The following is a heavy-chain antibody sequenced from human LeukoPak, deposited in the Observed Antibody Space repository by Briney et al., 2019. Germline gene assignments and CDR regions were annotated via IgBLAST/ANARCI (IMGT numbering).Heavy chain of an antibody. D-gene: IGHD3-22*01. V-gene: IGHV4-59*08. CDR1: GGSISSSY. CDR3: ARHYNYDSGGDPFDF. J-gene: IGHJ4*02. Sequence: SEILSLTCTVSGGSISSSYWSWIRQPPGKGLECIGYIYYSGDTNYNPSLKSRVSMSLDTSKNQLSLKLSSVTAADTAVYYCARHYNYDSGGDPFDFWGQGTLVTVSS. CDR2: IYYSGDT.